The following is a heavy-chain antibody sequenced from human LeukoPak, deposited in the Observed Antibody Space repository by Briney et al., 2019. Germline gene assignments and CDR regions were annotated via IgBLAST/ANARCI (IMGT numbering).Heavy chain of an antibody. D-gene: IGHD3-10*01. CDR2: TYYRSKWHN. Sequence: SQTLSLTCAISGDSVSSDTVAWNWIRQSPSRGLEWLGRTYYRSKWHNDYAVSVKSRITINPETSENQFSLQLTSVTPEDTAIYYCTRQRGGFDYWGQGTLVTVSS. CDR3: TRQRGGFDY. J-gene: IGHJ4*02. V-gene: IGHV6-1*01. CDR1: GDSVSSDTVA.